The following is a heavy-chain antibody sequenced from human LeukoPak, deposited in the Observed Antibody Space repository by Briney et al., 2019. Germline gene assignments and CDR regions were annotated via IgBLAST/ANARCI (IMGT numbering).Heavy chain of an antibody. Sequence: SETLSLTCTVSGGSISSYYWSWIRQPPGKGLEWIGYIYYSGSTNYNPSLKSRVTISVDTSKNQFSLKLSSVTAADTAVYYCARKKRTVSTAYYNYYYYMDVWGKGTTVTVSS. D-gene: IGHD4-17*01. J-gene: IGHJ6*03. CDR1: GGSISSYY. CDR3: ARKKRTVSTAYYNYYYYMDV. CDR2: IYYSGST. V-gene: IGHV4-59*01.